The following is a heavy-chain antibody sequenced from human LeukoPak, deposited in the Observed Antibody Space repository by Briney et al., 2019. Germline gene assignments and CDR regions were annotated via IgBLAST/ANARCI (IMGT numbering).Heavy chain of an antibody. CDR2: IYSSGST. J-gene: IGHJ3*02. Sequence: SETLSLTCTVSGGSVSNYYWSWIRQPPGKTLEWIGSIYSSGSTYYNPSLKSRVIIIIDTPKNHFSLTLSSVTAADTAVYYCARSDGSGLVGIWGQGTMVTVSS. D-gene: IGHD3-10*01. CDR3: ARSDGSGLVGI. CDR1: GGSVSNYY. V-gene: IGHV4-59*02.